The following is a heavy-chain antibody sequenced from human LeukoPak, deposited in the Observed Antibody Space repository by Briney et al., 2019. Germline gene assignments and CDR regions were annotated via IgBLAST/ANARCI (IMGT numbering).Heavy chain of an antibody. CDR2: IKEDGSDK. CDR1: GFTFRNYW. V-gene: IGHV3-7*03. J-gene: IGHJ4*02. CDR3: AKAADAEYYYDSSGYYSY. D-gene: IGHD3-22*01. Sequence: GGSLRLSCAASGFTFRNYWMTWVRQAPGEGLEWVANIKEDGSDKYYADSVKGRFTISRDNSKNTLYLQMNSLRAEDTAVYYCAKAADAEYYYDSSGYYSYWGQGTLVTVSS.